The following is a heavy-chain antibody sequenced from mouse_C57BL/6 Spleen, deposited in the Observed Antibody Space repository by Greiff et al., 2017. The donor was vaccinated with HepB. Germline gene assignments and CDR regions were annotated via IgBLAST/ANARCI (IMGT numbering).Heavy chain of an antibody. CDR2: IYPGNSDT. V-gene: IGHV1-5*01. D-gene: IGHD2-1*01. Sequence: VQLQQSGTVLARPGASVKMSCKTSGYTFTSYWMHWVKQRPGQGLEWIGAIYPGNSDTSYNQKFKGKAKLTAVTSASTAYMELSSLTNEDSAVYYCTRSRGNYGGYFDVWGTGTTVTVSS. CDR3: TRSRGNYGGYFDV. CDR1: GYTFTSYW. J-gene: IGHJ1*03.